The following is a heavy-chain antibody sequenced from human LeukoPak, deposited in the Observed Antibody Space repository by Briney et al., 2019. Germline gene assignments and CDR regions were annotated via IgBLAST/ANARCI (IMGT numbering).Heavy chain of an antibody. CDR3: IEGGYCNSTSCYRDAFHI. D-gene: IGHD2-2*01. V-gene: IGHV3-15*01. Sequence: GGSLRLSCAASGFTFNNAWMSWVRQAPGKGLEWVGRIKSKTDGGTTDYAAPVKGRFTISRDDSKNTLYLLMNSLKTEDTAVYYCIEGGYCNSTSCYRDAFHIWGQGTLVTVSS. J-gene: IGHJ3*02. CDR2: IKSKTDGGTT. CDR1: GFTFNNAW.